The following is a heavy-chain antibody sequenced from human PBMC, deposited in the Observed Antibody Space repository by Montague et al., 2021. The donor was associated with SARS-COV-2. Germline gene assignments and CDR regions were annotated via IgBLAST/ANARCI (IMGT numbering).Heavy chain of an antibody. V-gene: IGHV3-33*06. D-gene: IGHD2-15*01. CDR2: ICNSGSNI. Sequence: SLRLSCAASGFTFNNYSMNWVRQAPGKGLEWVALICNSGSNIYYADSVKGRFTISRDNSKNTSYLQMDSLRAEDTAVYYCAKEGGDVSGGGSYFDHWGRGTLVTVSS. CDR1: GFTFNNYS. J-gene: IGHJ4*02. CDR3: AKEGGDVSGGGSYFDH.